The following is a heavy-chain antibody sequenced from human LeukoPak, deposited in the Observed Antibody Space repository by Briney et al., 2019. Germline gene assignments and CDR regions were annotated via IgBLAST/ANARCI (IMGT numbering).Heavy chain of an antibody. CDR3: ARVYGYCSSTSCYSYYYGMDV. V-gene: IGHV1-8*01. D-gene: IGHD2-2*03. J-gene: IGHJ6*02. CDR1: GYTFTSYD. CDR2: MNPNSGNT. Sequence: ASVKVSCKASGYTFTSYDINWVRQATGQGLEWMGWMNPNSGNTGYAQKFQGRVTMTRNTSISTAYMELSSLRSEDTAVYYCARVYGYCSSTSCYSYYYGMDVWGQGTTVTVSS.